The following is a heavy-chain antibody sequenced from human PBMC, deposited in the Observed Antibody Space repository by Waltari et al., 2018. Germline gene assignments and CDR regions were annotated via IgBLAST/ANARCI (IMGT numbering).Heavy chain of an antibody. Sequence: EEQLVESGGGLIQPGGVLRPRCEAAGCRARYYYVSWVRQASGKVLEWVSVIHAGGNTYYGDSVKGRFTISRDISKNTLYLQMNSLTVEDSAMYYCARAGLGSPSQWLQLFDSWGRGTLVTVSA. J-gene: IGHJ4*02. V-gene: IGHV3-53*01. CDR2: IHAGGNT. CDR1: GCRARYYY. CDR3: ARAGLGSPSQWLQLFDS. D-gene: IGHD5-12*01.